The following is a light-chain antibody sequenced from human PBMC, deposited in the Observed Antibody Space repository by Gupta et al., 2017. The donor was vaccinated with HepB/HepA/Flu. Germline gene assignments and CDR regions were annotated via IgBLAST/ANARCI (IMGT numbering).Light chain of an antibody. CDR1: RSNIGSDY. CDR2: RNN. V-gene: IGLV1-47*01. CDR3: AAWDDSLGGWV. J-gene: IGLJ3*02. Sequence: QSVLTQPPSASATPGPRVIISCSGSRSNIGSDYVYWYQQLSGTAPKVLIYRNNQRPSGVPDRFSGSKSGTSASLAISGLRSEDEADYYCAAWDDSLGGWVFGGGTKLTVL.